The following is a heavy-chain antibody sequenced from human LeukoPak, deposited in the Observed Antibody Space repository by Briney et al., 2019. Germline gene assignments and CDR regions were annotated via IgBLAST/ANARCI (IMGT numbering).Heavy chain of an antibody. CDR3: ARGGYYDSSGTFDY. CDR2: INHSGST. Sequence: SETLSLTCAVYGGSFSGYYWSWIRQPPGKGLEWIGEINHSGSTNYNPSLKSRVTISVDTSMNQFSLKLSSVTAADTAVYYCARGGYYDSSGTFDYWGQGTLVTVSS. J-gene: IGHJ4*02. CDR1: GGSFSGYY. D-gene: IGHD3-22*01. V-gene: IGHV4-34*01.